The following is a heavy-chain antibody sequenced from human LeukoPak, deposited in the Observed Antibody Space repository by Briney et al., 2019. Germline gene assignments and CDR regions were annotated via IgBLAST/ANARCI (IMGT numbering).Heavy chain of an antibody. D-gene: IGHD6-19*01. CDR1: GYTFTSYY. V-gene: IGHV1-46*01. CDR3: ARDGIAVAGTVYYYGMDV. CDR2: INPSGGST. J-gene: IGHJ6*02. Sequence: ASVKVSCKASGYTFTSYYMHWVRQAPGQVLEWMGIINPSGGSTSYAQKFQGRVTMTRDTSTSTVYMELSSLRSEDTAVYYCARDGIAVAGTVYYYGMDVWGQGTTATVSS.